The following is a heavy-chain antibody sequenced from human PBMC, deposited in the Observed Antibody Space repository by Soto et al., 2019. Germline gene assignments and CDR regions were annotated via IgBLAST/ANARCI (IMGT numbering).Heavy chain of an antibody. J-gene: IGHJ4*02. Sequence: PGESLKISCQGSGYSFTSYWIGWVRQMPGKGLEWMGIIYPGDSDTRYSPSFQGQVTISADKSISTAYLQWSSLKASDTAMYYWARTAAAGMFRVCDWGKGTLVTVSS. V-gene: IGHV5-51*01. CDR3: ARTAAAGMFRVCD. CDR2: IYPGDSDT. CDR1: GYSFTSYW. D-gene: IGHD6-13*01.